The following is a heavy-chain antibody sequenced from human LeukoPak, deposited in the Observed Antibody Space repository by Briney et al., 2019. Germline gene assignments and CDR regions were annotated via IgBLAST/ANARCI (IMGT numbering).Heavy chain of an antibody. V-gene: IGHV1-18*01. D-gene: IGHD3-10*01. CDR2: ISAYNGNT. J-gene: IGHJ5*02. Sequence: GASVKVSCKASGYTFTSYGISWVRQAPGQGLEWMGWISAYNGNTNYAQKLQGRVSITRDTSASTAYMELSSLRSEDTAVYYCAIRGVSACLDPWGQGTLVTVSS. CDR3: AIRGVSACLDP. CDR1: GYTFTSYG.